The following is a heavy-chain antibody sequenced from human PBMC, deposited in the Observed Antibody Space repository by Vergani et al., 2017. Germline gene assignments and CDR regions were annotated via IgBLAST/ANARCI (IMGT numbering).Heavy chain of an antibody. Sequence: EVQLVESGGAVVRPGGSLRLSCEASGFTFDFYGFSWVRQAPGKGLEWVSGLNWNGDDTGHADSVRGRFTISRDISKNTLYLEMNSLSAEDTALYHCVKDHPVFDEWGRGTLVSVS. CDR3: VKDHPVFDE. J-gene: IGHJ4*02. CDR2: LNWNGDDT. V-gene: IGHV3-20*01. CDR1: GFTFDFYG.